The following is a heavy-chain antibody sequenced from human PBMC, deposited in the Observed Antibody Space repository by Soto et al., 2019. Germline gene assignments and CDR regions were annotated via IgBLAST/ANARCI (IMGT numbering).Heavy chain of an antibody. CDR1: GFTFSNYW. D-gene: IGHD2-21*01. V-gene: IGHV3-74*01. Sequence: GGSLRLSCAASGFTFSNYWMHWVRQAPGKGLVWVSRINSDGSSTNYADSVKGRFTISRDNAKNTLSLQMNSLRAEDTAVYYCARGGGYFYFDYWAQGTLVTVSS. J-gene: IGHJ4*02. CDR3: ARGGGYFYFDY. CDR2: INSDGSST.